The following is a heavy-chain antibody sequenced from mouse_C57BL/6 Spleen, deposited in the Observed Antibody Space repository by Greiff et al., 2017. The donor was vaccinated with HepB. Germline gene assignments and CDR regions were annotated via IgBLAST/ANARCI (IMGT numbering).Heavy chain of an antibody. V-gene: IGHV1-74*01. CDR1: GYTFTSYW. CDR3: AIPSYYYGSSHYYFDY. J-gene: IGHJ2*01. CDR2: IHPSDSDT. D-gene: IGHD1-1*01. Sequence: QVHVKQPGAELVKPGASVKVSCKASGYTFTSYWMHWVKQRPGQGLEWIGRIHPSDSDTNYNQKFKGKATLTVDKSSSTAYMQLSSLTSEDSAVYDCAIPSYYYGSSHYYFDYWGQGTTLTVSS.